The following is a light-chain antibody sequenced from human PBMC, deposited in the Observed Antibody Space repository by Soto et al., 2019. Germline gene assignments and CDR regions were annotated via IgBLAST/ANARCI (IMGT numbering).Light chain of an antibody. CDR2: GAS. J-gene: IGKJ2*01. Sequence: EIVLTQSPGTLSLSPGERATLSCRASQSVSSNYLTWYQQKPGQAPRLLIYGASSRATGIPGRFSGSGSGTDFTLIISRLEPEHLAVYYCQQYGSSHMYTFGQGTKLEVK. V-gene: IGKV3-20*01. CDR1: QSVSSNY. CDR3: QQYGSSHMYT.